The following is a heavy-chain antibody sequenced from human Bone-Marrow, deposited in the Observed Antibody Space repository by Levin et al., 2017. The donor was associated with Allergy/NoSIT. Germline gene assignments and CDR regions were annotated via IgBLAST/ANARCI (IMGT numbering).Heavy chain of an antibody. Sequence: GGSLRLSCAASGFTFSSYAMHWVRQAPGKGLEWVAVISYDGSNKYYADSVKGRFTISRDNSKNTLYLQMNSLRAEDTAVYYCARDAHLNSWIQLWTNYWGQGTLVTVSS. CDR1: GFTFSSYA. CDR3: ARDAHLNSWIQLWTNY. V-gene: IGHV3-30-3*01. D-gene: IGHD5-18*01. CDR2: ISYDGSNK. J-gene: IGHJ4*02.